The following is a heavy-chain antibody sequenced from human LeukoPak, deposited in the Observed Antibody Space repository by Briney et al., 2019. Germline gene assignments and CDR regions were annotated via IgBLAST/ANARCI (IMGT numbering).Heavy chain of an antibody. D-gene: IGHD2-21*01. CDR3: ARASACGAPSCNLHLGFYYGFDV. J-gene: IGHJ6*02. CDR2: IGTAADT. V-gene: IGHV3-13*01. Sequence: GGSLRLSCAASGFTFSSYDVHWVRQVIGEGLQWVSGIGTAADTYYVGSVKGRFTISRENAKNSLYLQMNNLRAGDTAVYYCARASACGAPSCNLHLGFYYGFDVWGQGTTVTVSS. CDR1: GFTFSSYD.